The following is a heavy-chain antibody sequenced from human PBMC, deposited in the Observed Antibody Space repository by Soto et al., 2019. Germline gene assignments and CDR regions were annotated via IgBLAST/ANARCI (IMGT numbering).Heavy chain of an antibody. V-gene: IGHV5-51*01. D-gene: IGHD2-2*03. CDR3: ARIIGYCRNNVGSWTFDI. CDR2: FYPGDSTS. Sequence: PGESLKISCRTSGYSFISYWVAWVRQKPGKGLEWMGTFYPGDSTSTYSPSFQGQVTISVDKSISTAYLHLSSLKASDTAMYYCARIIGYCRNNVGSWTFDIWGEGT. J-gene: IGHJ3*02. CDR1: GYSFISYW.